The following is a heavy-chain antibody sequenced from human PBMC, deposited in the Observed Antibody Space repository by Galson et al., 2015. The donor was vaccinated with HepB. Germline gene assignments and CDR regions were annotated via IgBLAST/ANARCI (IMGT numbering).Heavy chain of an antibody. CDR1: GFTFSSYA. CDR2: ISYDGSNK. J-gene: IGHJ4*02. V-gene: IGHV3-30*04. Sequence: SLRLSCAASGFTFSSYAMHWVRQAPGKGLEWVAVISYDGSNKYYADSVKGRFTISRDNSKNTLYLQMNSLRAEDTAVYYCARESQGNYFDYWGQGTLVTVSS. CDR3: ARESQGNYFDY.